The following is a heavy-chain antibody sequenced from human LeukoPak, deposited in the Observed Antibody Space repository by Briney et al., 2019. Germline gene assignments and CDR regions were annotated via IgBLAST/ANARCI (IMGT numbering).Heavy chain of an antibody. J-gene: IGHJ4*02. Sequence: GGSLRLSCAASGFTVSNNYMSWVRQTPGKGLEWVSVIYSGDNTYYVESVKGRFTISRDNSKNTLFLQMNRLRAEDTAVYYCAGRRVLDASFDYWGQGTPVTVSS. CDR3: AGRRVLDASFDY. CDR1: GFTVSNNY. D-gene: IGHD3-16*01. CDR2: IYSGDNT. V-gene: IGHV3-66*02.